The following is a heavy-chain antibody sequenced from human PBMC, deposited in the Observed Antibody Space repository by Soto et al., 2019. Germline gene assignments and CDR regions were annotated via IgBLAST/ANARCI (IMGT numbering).Heavy chain of an antibody. J-gene: IGHJ4*02. CDR1: GFTFSSYS. CDR2: ISGTSNTI. CDR3: AREVAARLDY. Sequence: EVQLVESGGGLVQPGGSLRLSCAASGFTFSSYSMNWVRQAPGKGLEWISYISGTSNTIHFADSVKGRFTISRDNAKNSLSLQMNSLRAEDTAVYYCAREVAARLDYWGQGTLVTVSS. D-gene: IGHD6-6*01. V-gene: IGHV3-48*01.